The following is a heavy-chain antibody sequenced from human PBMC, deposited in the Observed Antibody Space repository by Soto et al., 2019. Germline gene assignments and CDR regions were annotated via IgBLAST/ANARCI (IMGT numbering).Heavy chain of an antibody. J-gene: IGHJ6*02. CDR2: IWYDGSNK. D-gene: IGHD3-10*01. CDR1: GFTFSSYG. Sequence: GGSLRLSCAASGFTFSSYGMHWVRQAPGKGLEWVAVIWYDGSNKYYADSVKGRFTISRDNSKNTLYLQMNSLRAEDTAVYYCARKARGGYYYGMDVWGQGTTVTVSS. CDR3: ARKARGGYYYGMDV. V-gene: IGHV3-33*01.